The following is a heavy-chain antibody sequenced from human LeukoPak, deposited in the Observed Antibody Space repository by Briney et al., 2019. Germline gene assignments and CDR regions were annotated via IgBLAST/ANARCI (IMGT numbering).Heavy chain of an antibody. CDR2: ISGSGGST. CDR1: GFTFSSYA. CDR3: AKGSLRSSSWYYFDY. D-gene: IGHD6-13*01. V-gene: IGHV3-23*01. Sequence: GGSLRLSCAASGFTFSSYAMSWVRQAPGKGLEWVSAISGSGGSTYYADSVKGRFTISRDNSKNTLYLQMNSLRAEDTAVYYCAKGSLRSSSWYYFDYWGQGTLVTVSS. J-gene: IGHJ4*02.